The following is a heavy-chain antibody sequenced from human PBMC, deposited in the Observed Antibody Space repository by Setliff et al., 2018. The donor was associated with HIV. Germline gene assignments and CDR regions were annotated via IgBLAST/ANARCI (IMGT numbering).Heavy chain of an antibody. J-gene: IGHJ4*02. V-gene: IGHV3-21*01. CDR1: GFTFSSYS. CDR3: AGRYSSSSTGFDY. Sequence: PVGSLRLSCAAPGFTFSSYSMNWVRQAPGKGLEWVSSISSSSSYIYYADSVKGRFTISRDNAKNSLYLQMNSLRAEDTAVYYCAGRYSSSSTGFDYWGQGTLVTVSS. CDR2: ISSSSSYI. D-gene: IGHD6-6*01.